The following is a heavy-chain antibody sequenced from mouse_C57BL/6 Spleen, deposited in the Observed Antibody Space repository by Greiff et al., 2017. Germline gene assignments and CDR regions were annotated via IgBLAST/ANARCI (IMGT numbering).Heavy chain of an antibody. D-gene: IGHD1-1*01. Sequence: VQLKESGGGLVQPGGSLSLSCAASGFTFTDYYMSWVRQPPGKALEWLGFIRNKANGYTTEYSASVKGRFTISRDNSQSILYLQMNALRAEDSATYYCARPYYGSTQGFAYWGQGTLVTVSA. CDR2: IRNKANGYTT. CDR3: ARPYYGSTQGFAY. J-gene: IGHJ3*01. V-gene: IGHV7-3*01. CDR1: GFTFTDYY.